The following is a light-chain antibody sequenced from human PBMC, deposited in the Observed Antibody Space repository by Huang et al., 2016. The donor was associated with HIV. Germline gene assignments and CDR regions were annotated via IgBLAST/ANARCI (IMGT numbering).Light chain of an antibody. CDR2: AAS. CDR1: QSVNNK. Sequence: EVVLTQSPVTLSVSPGERATLSCRASQSVNNKLAWFQQKPGQAPRLLIHAASIRATGIPDRFRGSGSGTEFTLTISSLQSEDFAVYYCQQYNNWPPWTFGQGTKVEIK. V-gene: IGKV3-15*01. CDR3: QQYNNWPPWT. J-gene: IGKJ1*01.